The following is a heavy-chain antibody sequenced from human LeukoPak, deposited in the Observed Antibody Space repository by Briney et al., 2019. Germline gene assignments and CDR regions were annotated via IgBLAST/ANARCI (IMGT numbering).Heavy chain of an antibody. CDR1: GDAISIYY. Sequence: SETLSLTCTVSGDAISIYYWNWIRQSPGKGLEWIGYVHYSGSSNYNPSLKSRVTMSLDTSKNQFSLNLNSVTAADTAVYYCARAVITFGAAVAKGFDSWGQGTLVTVSS. CDR3: ARAVITFGAAVAKGFDS. CDR2: VHYSGSS. J-gene: IGHJ4*02. D-gene: IGHD3-16*01. V-gene: IGHV4-59*01.